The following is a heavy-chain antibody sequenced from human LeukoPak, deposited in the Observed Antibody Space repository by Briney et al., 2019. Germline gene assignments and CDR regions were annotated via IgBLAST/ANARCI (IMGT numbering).Heavy chain of an antibody. D-gene: IGHD6-6*01. CDR2: IYHSGST. Sequence: SETLSLTCAVSGGSISSGGYSWSWIRQPPGKGLEWIGYIYHSGSTYYNPSLKSRVTISVDRSKNQFSLKLTSLTAADTAVYYCAREGQQLVPPFDYWGQGNLVTVSS. CDR3: AREGQQLVPPFDY. CDR1: GGSISSGGYS. V-gene: IGHV4-30-2*01. J-gene: IGHJ4*02.